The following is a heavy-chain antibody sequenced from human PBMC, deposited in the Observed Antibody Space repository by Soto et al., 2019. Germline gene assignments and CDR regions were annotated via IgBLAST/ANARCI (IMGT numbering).Heavy chain of an antibody. J-gene: IGHJ5*02. V-gene: IGHV1-69*01. D-gene: IGHD3-10*01. CDR2: IIPIFGTA. Sequence: QVQLVQSGAEVKKPGSSVKVSCKASGGTFSSYAISWVRQAPGQGLEWMGGIIPIFGTANYAQKFQGRVTITADESTSTAYMELSSLRSEDTAVYYCARDRSGTMVRGVINWFDPWCQGTLVTVSS. CDR1: GGTFSSYA. CDR3: ARDRSGTMVRGVINWFDP.